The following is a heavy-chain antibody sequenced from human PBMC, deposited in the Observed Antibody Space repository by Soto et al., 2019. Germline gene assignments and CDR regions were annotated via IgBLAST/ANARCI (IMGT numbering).Heavy chain of an antibody. CDR2: ISSSSSTI. D-gene: IGHD6-19*01. CDR1: GFTFSSFS. V-gene: IGHV3-48*02. CDR3: ARDGSGWSNWFDP. Sequence: GGSLRLSCAASGFTFSSFSMNWVRQAPGKGLEWVSYISSSSSTIYYADSVKGRFTISRDNTKNSLYLQMNRLRDEDTAVYYCARDGSGWSNWFDPWGQGTLVTVS. J-gene: IGHJ5*02.